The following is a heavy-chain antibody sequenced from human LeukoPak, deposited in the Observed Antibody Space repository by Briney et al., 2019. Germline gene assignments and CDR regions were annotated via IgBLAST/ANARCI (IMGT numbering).Heavy chain of an antibody. V-gene: IGHV3-15*01. J-gene: IGHJ4*02. Sequence: GGSLRLSCAASGFTFSNAWMNWVRQAPGKGLEWVSRIKSKTDGGTTDYAAPVKGRFTISRDDSKNTLDLQMNSLKTEDTAVYYCTTDKSPFGYWGQGALVTVSS. CDR2: IKSKTDGGTT. CDR1: GFTFSNAW. CDR3: TTDKSPFGY.